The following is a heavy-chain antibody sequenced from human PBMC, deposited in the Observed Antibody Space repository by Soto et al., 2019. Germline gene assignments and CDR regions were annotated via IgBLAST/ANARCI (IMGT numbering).Heavy chain of an antibody. Sequence: EVQLVASGGGLVQPGGSLRLSCAASGFTFSSDWMSWVRQAPGRGLEWVANIKHDGSEKYYVDSVMDRFTISRDNAKNSLSLQMNSLRAEDTAVYYCARGVHWGQGTLVTVSS. J-gene: IGHJ4*02. CDR3: ARGVH. D-gene: IGHD6-6*01. CDR2: IKHDGSEK. CDR1: GFTFSSDW. V-gene: IGHV3-7*01.